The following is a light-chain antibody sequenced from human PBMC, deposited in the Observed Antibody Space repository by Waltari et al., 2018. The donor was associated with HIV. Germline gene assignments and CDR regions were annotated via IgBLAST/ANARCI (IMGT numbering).Light chain of an antibody. Sequence: QAALTQPPSASGSRGQSVTISCTGTSSDVGGYNYVSGYQKHPGKAPKLMSYEVSKRPSWVPSRFSCSKSSNTPSLTVSGLPAEDDAYYYFSSYGGSANLLFGCWTTLTVL. CDR2: EVS. V-gene: IGLV2-8*01. J-gene: IGLJ2*01. CDR3: SSYGGSANLL. CDR1: SSDVGGYNY.